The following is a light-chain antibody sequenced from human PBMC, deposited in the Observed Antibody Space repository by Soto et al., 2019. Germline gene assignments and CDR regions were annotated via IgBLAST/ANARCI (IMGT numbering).Light chain of an antibody. J-gene: IGKJ1*01. V-gene: IGKV1-5*03. CDR2: KGS. CDR1: QSISSW. Sequence: DIQMTQSPSTLSASVGDRVTITCRASQSISSWLAWYQQKPGKAPKLLINKGSSLESGVPSRFSGSGSGTEFTLTISSLQPDDFATYYCQQYNSLWTFGQGTKVEIK. CDR3: QQYNSLWT.